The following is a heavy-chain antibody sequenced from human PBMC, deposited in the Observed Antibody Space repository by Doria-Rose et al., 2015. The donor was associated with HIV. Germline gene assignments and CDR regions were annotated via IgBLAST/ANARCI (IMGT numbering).Heavy chain of an antibody. CDR3: ARVLSGTYDH. D-gene: IGHD1-26*01. V-gene: IGHV4-59*01. J-gene: IGHJ5*02. CDR2: IFYTGST. CDR1: GGPISHYY. Sequence: QVQLQESGPGLVKPSETLSLTCSVSGGPISHYYWSWIRQPPGKGLEHIGDIFYTGSTNYSPSLKSRVSISIDTSKNKFSLRLSSVTAADTAVYYCARVLSGTYDHWGQGTLVTVSS.